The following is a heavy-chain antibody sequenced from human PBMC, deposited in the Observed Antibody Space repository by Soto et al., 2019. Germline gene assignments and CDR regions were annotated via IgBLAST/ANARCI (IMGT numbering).Heavy chain of an antibody. J-gene: IGHJ4*02. Sequence: PGGSLRLSCAASGFTFSNAWMNWVRQAPGKGLEWVGRIKSKTDGGTTDYAAPVKGRFTISRDDSKNTLYLQMNSLKTEDTAVYYCTTDNYYDSSGPRPDWGQGTLVTVSS. CDR3: TTDNYYDSSGPRPD. CDR1: GFTFSNAW. CDR2: IKSKTDGGTT. V-gene: IGHV3-15*07. D-gene: IGHD3-22*01.